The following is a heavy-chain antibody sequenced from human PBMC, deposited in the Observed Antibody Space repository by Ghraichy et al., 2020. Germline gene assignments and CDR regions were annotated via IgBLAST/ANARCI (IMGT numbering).Heavy chain of an antibody. CDR1: GFTFSDYE. CDR2: ISGGGGTI. D-gene: IGHD3-10*01. Sequence: GALRLSCAASGFTFSDYEMNWVRQAPEKGLEWVSYISGGGGTIYYADSVKGRFTVSRDNAKNSLYLQMNSLRVEDTAVYYCVRDMYYGSGTFDSWGQGTLVTVSS. V-gene: IGHV3-48*03. CDR3: VRDMYYGSGTFDS. J-gene: IGHJ4*02.